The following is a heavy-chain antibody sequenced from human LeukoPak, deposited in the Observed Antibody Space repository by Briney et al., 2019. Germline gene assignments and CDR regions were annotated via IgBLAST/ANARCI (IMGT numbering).Heavy chain of an antibody. CDR3: ARDDCSSTSCYGWCDP. CDR2: ISYDGSNK. J-gene: IGHJ5*02. Sequence: GRSLRLSCAASGFTFSSYAMHWVRQAPGKGLEWVAVISYDGSNKYYADSVKGRFTISRDNSKNTLYLQMNSLRAEDTAVYYCARDDCSSTSCYGWCDPWGQGTLVTVSS. CDR1: GFTFSSYA. V-gene: IGHV3-30*01. D-gene: IGHD2-2*01.